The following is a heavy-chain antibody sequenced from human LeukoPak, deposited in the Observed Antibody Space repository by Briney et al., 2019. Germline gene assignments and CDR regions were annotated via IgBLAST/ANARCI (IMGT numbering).Heavy chain of an antibody. J-gene: IGHJ5*02. V-gene: IGHV1-69*04. CDR2: IIPILGIA. CDR3: ARDLRGPNWFDP. CDR1: GGTFSSYA. Sequence: SVKVSCKASGGTFSSYAISWVRQAPGQGLEWMGRIIPILGIANYAQKFQGRVTMTTDTSTSTAYMELRSLRSDDTAVYYCARDLRGPNWFDPWGQGTLVTVSS.